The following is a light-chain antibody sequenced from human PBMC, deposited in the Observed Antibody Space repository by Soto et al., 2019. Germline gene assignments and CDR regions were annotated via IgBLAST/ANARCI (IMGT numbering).Light chain of an antibody. CDR2: EAS. Sequence: DIQMTQSPSTLSASVGDRVTITCRASQSISRWLAWYQQKPGTAPKLLIYEASTLESGVPSRFSGSRSGTEFTLTVSSLQPDDFATYYCQQYNDSFPCTFGQGTKLEIK. CDR3: QQYNDSFPCT. V-gene: IGKV1-5*03. J-gene: IGKJ2*02. CDR1: QSISRW.